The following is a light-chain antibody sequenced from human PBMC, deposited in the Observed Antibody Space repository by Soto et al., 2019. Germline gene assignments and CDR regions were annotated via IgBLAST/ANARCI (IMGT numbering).Light chain of an antibody. CDR3: QSYDSSLSRYV. CDR2: TNT. J-gene: IGLJ1*01. CDR1: SXNFGAGYD. Sequence: QSVLTQPPSVSGAPGQRVTISCTGGSXNFGAGYDVHWYQQLPGTAPKLLIHTNTNRPSGVPDRFSGSKSDTSASLAITGLQAEDEADYYCQSYDSSLSRYVFGTGTKVTVL. V-gene: IGLV1-40*01.